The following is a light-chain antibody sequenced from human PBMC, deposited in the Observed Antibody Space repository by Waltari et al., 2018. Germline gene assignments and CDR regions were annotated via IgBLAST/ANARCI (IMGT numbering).Light chain of an antibody. Sequence: QSVLTQPPSVSAAPGQKVTIPGSGSSSNLGNNYVAWYKQFPGTAPKPLIYDNNKRPSGIPDRFSGSKSGTSATLGITGLQTGDEADYYCGTWDSSLRGGVFGGGTK. CDR3: GTWDSSLRGGV. J-gene: IGLJ2*01. V-gene: IGLV1-51*01. CDR1: SSNLGNNY. CDR2: DNN.